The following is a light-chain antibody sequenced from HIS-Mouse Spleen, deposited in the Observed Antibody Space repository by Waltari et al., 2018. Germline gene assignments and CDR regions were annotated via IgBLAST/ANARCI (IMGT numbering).Light chain of an antibody. Sequence: SYELTQPPSVSVSPGQTARITCSGAAFPKQYAYWYQQKPGQAPVLVIYKDSERPSGIPERFSGSSSGTTVTLTISGVQAEDEADYYCQSADSSGTNWVFGGGTKLTVL. J-gene: IGLJ3*02. CDR3: QSADSSGTNWV. CDR1: AFPKQY. V-gene: IGLV3-25*03. CDR2: KDS.